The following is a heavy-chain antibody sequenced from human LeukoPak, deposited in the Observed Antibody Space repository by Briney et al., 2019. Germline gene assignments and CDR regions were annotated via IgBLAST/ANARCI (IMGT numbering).Heavy chain of an antibody. V-gene: IGHV3-23*01. CDR2: ISGSGGST. J-gene: IGHJ4*02. CDR1: GFTFRSYA. D-gene: IGHD1-26*01. CDR3: ARSGSGSSPGVDY. Sequence: PGGSLRLSCAASGFTFRSYAVSWVRQAPGKGLEWVSAISGSGGSTYYADSVKGRFTISRDNSKNTLYVQMNSLRADDTAIYYCARSGSGSSPGVDYWGQGTLVTVSS.